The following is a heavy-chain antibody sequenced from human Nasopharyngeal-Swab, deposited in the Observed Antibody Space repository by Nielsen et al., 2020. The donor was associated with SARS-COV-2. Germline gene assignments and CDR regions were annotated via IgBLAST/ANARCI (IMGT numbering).Heavy chain of an antibody. CDR1: GYTFTDYY. J-gene: IGHJ5*02. Sequence: ASVKVSCKPSGYTFTDYYMHWVRQAPGQGLEWMGWINPNSGGTNYAQKFQGRVTMTRDTSISTAYMELSRLRSEDTAVYYCARGVMGGRFDPWGQGTLVTVSS. CDR3: ARGVMGGRFDP. D-gene: IGHD1-26*01. V-gene: IGHV1-2*02. CDR2: INPNSGGT.